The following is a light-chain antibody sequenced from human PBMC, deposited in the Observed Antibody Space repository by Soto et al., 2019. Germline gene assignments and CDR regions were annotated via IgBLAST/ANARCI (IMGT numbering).Light chain of an antibody. V-gene: IGKV4-1*01. Sequence: DIVMTQSPDSLAVSLGERAAINCKSSQSILYSSDNKNFLAWYQQKPGQAPKLLIYWASTRESGVPDRFSGSGSGTDFTLTISSLQAEDVAVYYCQQYYRTPATFDQGTKVDIK. CDR1: QSILYSSDNKNF. CDR2: WAS. J-gene: IGKJ1*01. CDR3: QQYYRTPAT.